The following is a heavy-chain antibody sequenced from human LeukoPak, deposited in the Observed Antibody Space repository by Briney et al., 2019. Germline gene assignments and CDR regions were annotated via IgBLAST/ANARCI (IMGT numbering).Heavy chain of an antibody. CDR2: IYPGDSGT. CDR1: GYRFTSYW. D-gene: IGHD3-3*01. Sequence: GESLKISCKGSGYRFTSYWIGWVRQMPGKGLEWMGIIYPGDSGTRYSPSFQGQVTISADKSISTAYLQWSSLKASDTAMYYCARSGYYDLSVNWFDPWGQGTLVTVSS. V-gene: IGHV5-51*01. CDR3: ARSGYYDLSVNWFDP. J-gene: IGHJ5*02.